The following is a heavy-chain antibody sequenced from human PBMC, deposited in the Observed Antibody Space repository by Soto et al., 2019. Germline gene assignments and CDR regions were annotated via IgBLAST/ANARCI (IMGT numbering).Heavy chain of an antibody. CDR3: ARARVVITADWYFDL. J-gene: IGHJ2*01. Sequence: QVQLQESGPGLVKPSETLSLTCTVSGGSISSYYWSWIRQPPGKGLEWIGYIYYSGSTNYNPSLKGRVTISVDTSKNQFPLKLSSVTAADTAVYYCARARVVITADWYFDLWGRGTLVTVSS. D-gene: IGHD3-22*01. CDR2: IYYSGST. V-gene: IGHV4-59*01. CDR1: GGSISSYY.